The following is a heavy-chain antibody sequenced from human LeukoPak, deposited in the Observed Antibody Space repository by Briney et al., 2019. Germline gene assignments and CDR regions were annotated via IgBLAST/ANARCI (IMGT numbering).Heavy chain of an antibody. CDR3: ARQRLRFLAYGMDV. CDR1: GYTFTDYY. V-gene: IGHV1-2*02. CDR2: INPNSGGT. Sequence: GASVKVSCKASGYTFTDYYMHWVRQAPGQGLEWMGWINPNSGGTNYAQKFQGRVTMTRDTSISTAYMELSRLRSDDTAVYYCARQRLRFLAYGMDVWGQGTTVTVSS. D-gene: IGHD3-3*01. J-gene: IGHJ6*02.